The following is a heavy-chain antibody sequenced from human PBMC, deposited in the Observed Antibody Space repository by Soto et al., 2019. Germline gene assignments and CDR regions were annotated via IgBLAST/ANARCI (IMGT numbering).Heavy chain of an antibody. CDR2: ISSSSSYI. V-gene: IGHV3-21*01. CDR1: GFTFSSYS. CDR3: ARGYHCYDSSGYAKWDAFNI. Sequence: EVQLVESGGGLVKPGGSLRLSCAASGFTFSSYSMNWVRQAPGKGLEWVSSISSSSSYIYYADSVKGRFTISRDNAKNSLYLQMNSVRAEDTAVYYCARGYHCYDSSGYAKWDAFNIWGQGKMLTASS. D-gene: IGHD3-22*01. J-gene: IGHJ3*02.